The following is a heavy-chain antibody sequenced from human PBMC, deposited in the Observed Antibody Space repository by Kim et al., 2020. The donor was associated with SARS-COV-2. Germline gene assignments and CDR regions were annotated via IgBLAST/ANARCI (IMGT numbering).Heavy chain of an antibody. CDR3: ARNLGFGELFRGMDV. D-gene: IGHD3-10*01. J-gene: IGHJ6*02. CDR2: INPSGGST. Sequence: ASVKVSCKTSGYTFTSYYMHWVRQAPGQGLEWMGIINPSGGSTSYAQKFQGRVTMTRDTSTSTVYMELSSLRSEDTAVYYCARNLGFGELFRGMDVWGQGTTVTVSS. CDR1: GYTFTSYY. V-gene: IGHV1-46*01.